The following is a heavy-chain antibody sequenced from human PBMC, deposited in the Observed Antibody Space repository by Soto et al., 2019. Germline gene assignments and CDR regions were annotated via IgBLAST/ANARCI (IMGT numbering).Heavy chain of an antibody. J-gene: IGHJ4*02. D-gene: IGHD2-2*01. V-gene: IGHV2-5*01. CDR2: IYSNDDN. Sequence: QITLKESGPTLVQPTQTLTLTCTFSGFSLTSSGVGVGWIRQPPGKALEWLAIIYSNDDNRYSPSFKSRLILTKDTSKNQVFLTLTNLDPADTGTYYCAHRRGRGRTAVPPPHFDYWGQGALVTVSS. CDR3: AHRRGRGRTAVPPPHFDY. CDR1: GFSLTSSGVG.